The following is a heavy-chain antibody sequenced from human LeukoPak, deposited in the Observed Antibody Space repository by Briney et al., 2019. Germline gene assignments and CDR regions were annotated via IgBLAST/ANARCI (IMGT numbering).Heavy chain of an antibody. CDR2: ITGSGGNT. CDR3: AKTSGWPYYFDY. Sequence: GGSLRLSCAASGFTFSNAWMSWVRQAPGKGLEWVSAITGSGGNTYYADSVKGRFTTSRDNSENTVYLQVDSLRAEDTAEYYCAKTSGWPYYFDYWGQGTLVTVSS. D-gene: IGHD6-19*01. CDR1: GFTFSNAW. J-gene: IGHJ4*02. V-gene: IGHV3-23*01.